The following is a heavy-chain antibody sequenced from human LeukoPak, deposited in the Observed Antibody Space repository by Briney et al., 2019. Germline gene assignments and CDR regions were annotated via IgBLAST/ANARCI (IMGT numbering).Heavy chain of an antibody. V-gene: IGHV4-59*01. CDR2: IYYGGST. J-gene: IGHJ5*02. Sequence: SETLSLTCTVSGDSISFYYWSWIRQPPGKGLEWIGYIYYGGSTNYNPSLKSRVTLSVDTSKNQFSLNLSSVTAADTAVYYCARGANWFDPWGQGTLVTVSS. CDR1: GDSISFYY. CDR3: ARGANWFDP.